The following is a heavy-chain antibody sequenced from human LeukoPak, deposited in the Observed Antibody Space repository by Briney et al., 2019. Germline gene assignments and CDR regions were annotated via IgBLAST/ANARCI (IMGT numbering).Heavy chain of an antibody. V-gene: IGHV1-18*01. Sequence: ASVKVSCKASGYTFTNYCINWVRQAPGQGLEWMGWISAYNFNTNYAQKLQGRVTMTTDTSTSTAYMELRSLSSDDTAVYYCARGTAQPHDYWGQGTQVTVSS. J-gene: IGHJ4*02. D-gene: IGHD2-2*01. CDR3: ARGTAQPHDY. CDR1: GYTFTNYC. CDR2: ISAYNFNT.